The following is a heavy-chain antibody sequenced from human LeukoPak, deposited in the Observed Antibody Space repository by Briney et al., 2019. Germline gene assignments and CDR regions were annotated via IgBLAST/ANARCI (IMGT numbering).Heavy chain of an antibody. J-gene: IGHJ6*03. CDR2: ISSSGSTI. D-gene: IGHD6-13*01. Sequence: GGSLRLSCAASGFTFSSYEMNWVRQAPGKGLEWVSYISSSGSTIYYADSVKGRFTISRDNAKNSLYLQMNSLRAEDTAVYYCAKLAGSSTGDYYYYMDVWGKGTTVTVSS. V-gene: IGHV3-48*03. CDR1: GFTFSSYE. CDR3: AKLAGSSTGDYYYYMDV.